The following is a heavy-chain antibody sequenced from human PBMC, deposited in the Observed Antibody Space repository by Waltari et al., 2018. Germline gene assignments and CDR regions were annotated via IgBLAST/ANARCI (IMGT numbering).Heavy chain of an antibody. CDR1: GFTFSSYS. Sequence: EVQLVESGGGLVQPGGSLRLSCAASGFTFSSYSMNWVRQAPGKGLELVSYISSISSTIYYADFVKGRFTISRDNAKNSLYLQMNSLRAEDTAVYYCARGPTIRLDYFDYWGQGTLVTVSS. CDR3: ARGPTIRLDYFDY. J-gene: IGHJ4*02. D-gene: IGHD1-1*01. V-gene: IGHV3-48*01. CDR2: ISSISSTI.